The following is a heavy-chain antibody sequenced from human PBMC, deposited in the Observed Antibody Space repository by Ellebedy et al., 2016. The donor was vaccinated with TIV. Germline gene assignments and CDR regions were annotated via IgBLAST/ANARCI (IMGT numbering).Heavy chain of an antibody. CDR1: GFSVSNNY. J-gene: IGHJ4*02. CDR2: IYADGNT. CDR3: ARDTNSYVRFDY. V-gene: IGHV3-53*01. D-gene: IGHD5-18*01. Sequence: GESLKISCAASGFSVSNNYMSWVRQAPGKGLEWVSVIYADGNTYYADSVKGRFTISRDNSKNTLYLQMDSLRAEDTAMYFCARDTNSYVRFDYWGQGTLVTVSS.